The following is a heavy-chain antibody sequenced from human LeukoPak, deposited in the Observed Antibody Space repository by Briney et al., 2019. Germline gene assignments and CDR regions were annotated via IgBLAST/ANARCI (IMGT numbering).Heavy chain of an antibody. J-gene: IGHJ4*02. D-gene: IGHD1-26*01. CDR1: GFTFSRYS. CDR2: ISSTGTYI. V-gene: IGHV3-21*04. CDR3: AKLREWELPDLFDY. Sequence: GGSLRLSCAASGFTFSRYSMNWVRQAPGKGLEWVSSISSTGTYIYFGDSVKDRFTISRDNAKNTRYLQMNSLRAEDTAVYYCAKLREWELPDLFDYWGQGTLVTVSS.